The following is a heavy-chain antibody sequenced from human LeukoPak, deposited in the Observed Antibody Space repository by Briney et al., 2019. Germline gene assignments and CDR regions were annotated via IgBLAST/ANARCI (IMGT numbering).Heavy chain of an antibody. J-gene: IGHJ4*02. CDR3: ARESSGWYGVDY. V-gene: IGHV4-39*07. CDR1: GGSISSSSYY. D-gene: IGHD6-19*01. CDR2: IYYSGST. Sequence: PSETLSLTCTVSGGSISSSSYYWGWIRQPPGKGLEWIGSIYYSGSTYYNPSLKSRVTISIDTSKNQFSLKLNSVTAADTAVYYCARESSGWYGVDYWAQGTLVTVSS.